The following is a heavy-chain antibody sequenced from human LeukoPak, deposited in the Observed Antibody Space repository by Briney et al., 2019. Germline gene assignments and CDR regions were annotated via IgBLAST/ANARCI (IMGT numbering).Heavy chain of an antibody. CDR3: ARDIGQWELRVFGY. Sequence: PGGSLRLSCAASGFTFSSYSMNWVRQAPGKGLEWVSYITPSSSTIYYADSVKGRFTISRDNAKNSLYLQMNSLRAEDTAVYYCARDIGQWELRVFGYWGQGTLVTVSS. CDR2: ITPSSSTI. CDR1: GFTFSSYS. V-gene: IGHV3-48*04. J-gene: IGHJ4*02. D-gene: IGHD1-26*01.